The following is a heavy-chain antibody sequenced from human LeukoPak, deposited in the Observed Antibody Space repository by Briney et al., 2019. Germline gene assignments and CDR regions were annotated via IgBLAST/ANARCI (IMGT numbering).Heavy chain of an antibody. CDR1: GFTFSNYG. V-gene: IGHV3-30*03. CDR2: ISYDGSNK. J-gene: IGHJ4*02. D-gene: IGHD3-16*02. Sequence: GGSLRLSCAASGFTFSNYGMSWVRQAPGKGLEWVAVISYDGSNKYYADSVKGRFTISRDNSKNTLYLQMNSLRAEDTAVYYCARDYQSNGYFDYWGQGTLVTVSS. CDR3: ARDYQSNGYFDY.